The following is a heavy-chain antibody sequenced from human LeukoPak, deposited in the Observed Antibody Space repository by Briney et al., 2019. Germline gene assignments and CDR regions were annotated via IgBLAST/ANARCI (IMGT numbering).Heavy chain of an antibody. CDR2: IIPIFGAA. D-gene: IGHD2-2*01. CDR3: ASAPIVVVPAATTYYYYYYMDV. CDR1: GGTFTSYA. J-gene: IGHJ6*03. V-gene: IGHV1-69*05. Sequence: SVTVSCKASGGTFTSYAISWVRHAPGQGLEWMGGIIPIFGAANYAPKFQGRGPITTDESTSKAYLELSSLSSEDKAVYYCASAPIVVVPAATTYYYYYYMDVWGKGTTVTVSS.